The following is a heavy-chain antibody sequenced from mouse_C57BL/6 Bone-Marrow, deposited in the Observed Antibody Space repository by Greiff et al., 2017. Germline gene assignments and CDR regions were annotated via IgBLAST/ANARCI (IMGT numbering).Heavy chain of an antibody. Sequence: DVKLVESGAELVRPGASVKLSCTASGFNIKDDYMHWVKPRPEQGLEGIGWIDPENGDTEYASKFQGKATITADTSSNTAYLQLSSLTSEDTAVYYCKITTGAYWGQGTLVTVSA. CDR3: KITTGAY. J-gene: IGHJ3*01. V-gene: IGHV14-4*01. D-gene: IGHD1-1*01. CDR1: GFNIKDDY. CDR2: IDPENGDT.